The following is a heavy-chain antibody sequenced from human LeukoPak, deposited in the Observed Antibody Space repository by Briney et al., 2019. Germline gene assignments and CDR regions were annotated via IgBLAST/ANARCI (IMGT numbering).Heavy chain of an antibody. CDR3: ARLRGSGYYYRQHAFDI. J-gene: IGHJ3*02. CDR2: INHSGST. V-gene: IGHV4-34*01. D-gene: IGHD3-22*01. Sequence: SETLSLTCAVYGGSFSGYYWSWIRQPPGKGLEWIGEINHSGSTNYNPSLKSRVTISVDTSKNQFSLKLSSVTAADPAVYYCARLRGSGYYYRQHAFDIWGQGTMVTVSS. CDR1: GGSFSGYY.